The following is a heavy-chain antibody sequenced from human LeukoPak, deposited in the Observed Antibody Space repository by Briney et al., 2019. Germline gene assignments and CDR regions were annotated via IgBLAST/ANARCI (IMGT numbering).Heavy chain of an antibody. CDR3: AKDRGGDYGYFGWFDS. CDR1: GLTFSNYA. CDR2: ISSRGDNI. J-gene: IGHJ5*01. V-gene: IGHV3-23*01. Sequence: GGSLRLSCAASGLTFSNYAMNWVRLTPGKGLEWVSSISSRGDNIDYADSVKGRFTTSRDKFTNTLYLQMNSLRVDDTAAYYCAKDRGGDYGYFGWFDSWGQGTQVTVSS. D-gene: IGHD3-22*01.